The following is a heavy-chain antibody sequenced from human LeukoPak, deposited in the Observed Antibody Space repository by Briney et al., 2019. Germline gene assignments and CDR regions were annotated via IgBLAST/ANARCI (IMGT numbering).Heavy chain of an antibody. Sequence: GGSLRLSCAASGFTFSSYSMNWVRQAPGKGLEWVSYISSSSSTIYYAGSVRGRFTVSRDNAKNSLYLQMNSLRAGDTAVFYCARGSYDSSGYYSGAGARADYWGPGTLVTVSS. J-gene: IGHJ4*02. D-gene: IGHD3-22*01. CDR1: GFTFSSYS. V-gene: IGHV3-48*01. CDR3: ARGSYDSSGYYSGAGARADY. CDR2: ISSSSSTI.